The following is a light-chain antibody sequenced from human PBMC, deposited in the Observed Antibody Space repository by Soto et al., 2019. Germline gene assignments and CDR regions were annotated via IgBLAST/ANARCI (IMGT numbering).Light chain of an antibody. Sequence: EIVLTQSPGTLSLSPGERATLSCRASQSVSSSYLAWYQQKPGQAPRLLIDGASSRATGIPDRFSGSGSGTDFTLTISRLEPEDFAVYYGQQYGSSPPITFGQGTRLEIK. CDR2: GAS. CDR3: QQYGSSPPIT. V-gene: IGKV3-20*01. CDR1: QSVSSSY. J-gene: IGKJ5*01.